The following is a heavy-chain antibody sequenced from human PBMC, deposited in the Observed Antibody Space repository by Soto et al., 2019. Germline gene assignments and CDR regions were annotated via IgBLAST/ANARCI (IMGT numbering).Heavy chain of an antibody. Sequence: EASVKVSCKASGGTFSSYAISWVRQAPGQGLEWMGGIIPIFGTANYAQKFRGRVTITADKSTSTAYMELSSLRAEDTAVYYCARLTDYSIHYYGMDVWGQGTTVTVSS. V-gene: IGHV1-69*06. CDR3: ARLTDYSIHYYGMDV. CDR1: GGTFSSYA. D-gene: IGHD4-4*01. J-gene: IGHJ6*02. CDR2: IIPIFGTA.